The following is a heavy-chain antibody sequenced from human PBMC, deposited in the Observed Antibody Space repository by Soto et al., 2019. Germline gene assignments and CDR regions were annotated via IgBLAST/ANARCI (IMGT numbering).Heavy chain of an antibody. CDR1: GYTFTSYG. D-gene: IGHD1-26*01. Sequence: QVQLVQSGAEVKKPGASVKVSCKASGYTFTSYGIRWVRQAPGQGLEWMVWISAYNGNTNYAQKLQGRVTRTTDTSTSTAYMELRSLRDDDTAVYYCARETHRVWVGATGYWGQGTLVTVSS. V-gene: IGHV1-18*01. CDR3: ARETHRVWVGATGY. J-gene: IGHJ4*02. CDR2: ISAYNGNT.